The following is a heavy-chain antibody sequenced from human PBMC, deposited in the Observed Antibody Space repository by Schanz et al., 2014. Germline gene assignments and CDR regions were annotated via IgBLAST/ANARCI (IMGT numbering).Heavy chain of an antibody. J-gene: IGHJ4*02. V-gene: IGHV3-48*02. CDR2: ISATSAKI. CDR1: GFIFSGFS. CDR3: AKDPSYGSDWVKYLDH. D-gene: IGHD1-26*01. Sequence: EVELVESGGGLALPGGSLRLSCAASGFIFSGFSMNWVRQAPGKGLQWVSYISATSAKIDYADSVQGRFTISRDNAKNSLYLQMSSLRDEDTAVYYCAKDPSYGSDWVKYLDHWGQGTLVTVSS.